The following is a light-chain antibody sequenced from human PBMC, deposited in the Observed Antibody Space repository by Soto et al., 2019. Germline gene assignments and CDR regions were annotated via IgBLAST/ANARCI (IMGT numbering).Light chain of an antibody. CDR2: RDN. CDR1: RSNIGSNY. V-gene: IGLV1-47*01. J-gene: IGLJ3*02. Sequence: QSVLTQPPSASGTPGQTVIISCSGSRSNIGSNYVYWYQQLPGTAPKLLIYRDNQRPSGVPDRFSGSKSGTSASLAIRGLRSEDEADYYCSEWDDSLRGWVFGEGTKLTVL. CDR3: SEWDDSLRGWV.